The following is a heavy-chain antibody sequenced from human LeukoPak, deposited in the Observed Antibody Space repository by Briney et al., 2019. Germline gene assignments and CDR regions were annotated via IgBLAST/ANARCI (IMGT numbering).Heavy chain of an antibody. CDR3: ARMFRDAFDI. J-gene: IGHJ3*02. Sequence: PSETLSLTCTVSGGSVSSGSYYWSWIRQPPGKGLEWIGYIYYSGSTNYNPSLKSRVTISVDTSKNQFSLKLSSVTAADTAVYYCARMFRDAFDIWGQGTMVTVSS. CDR1: GGSVSSGSYY. CDR2: IYYSGST. V-gene: IGHV4-61*01. D-gene: IGHD3-10*02.